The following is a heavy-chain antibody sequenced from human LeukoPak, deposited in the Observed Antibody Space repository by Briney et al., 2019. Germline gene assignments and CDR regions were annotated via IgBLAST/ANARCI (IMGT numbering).Heavy chain of an antibody. CDR1: GFTFSNAW. D-gene: IGHD1-14*01. J-gene: IGHJ4*02. Sequence: GGSLRLSCAASGFTFSNAWMSWVRQAPGKGLEWVSSISSSSSYIYYADSVKGRFTISRDNAKNSLYLQMNSLRAEDTAVYYCAIITHRSVPFDYWGQGTLVTVSS. CDR2: ISSSSSYI. CDR3: AIITHRSVPFDY. V-gene: IGHV3-21*01.